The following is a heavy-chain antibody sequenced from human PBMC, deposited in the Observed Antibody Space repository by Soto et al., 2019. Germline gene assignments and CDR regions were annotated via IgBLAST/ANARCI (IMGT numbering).Heavy chain of an antibody. CDR2: IYYSGST. Sequence: PSETLSLTCTVSGGSISSYYWSWIRQPPGKGLEWIGYIYYSGSTNYNPSLKSRVTISVDTSKNQFSLKLSSVTAADTAVYYCARDRGYSYGSLYYYYVRDVWGQGTTVTVSS. CDR3: ARDRGYSYGSLYYYYVRDV. J-gene: IGHJ6*02. D-gene: IGHD5-18*01. CDR1: GGSISSYY. V-gene: IGHV4-59*01.